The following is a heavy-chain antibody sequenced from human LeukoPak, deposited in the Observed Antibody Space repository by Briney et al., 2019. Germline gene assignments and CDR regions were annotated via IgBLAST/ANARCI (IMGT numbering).Heavy chain of an antibody. CDR3: ARVLPVVVVTATNDAFDI. CDR1: GFTFSDYY. D-gene: IGHD2-21*02. CDR2: ISSSGSTI. V-gene: IGHV3-11*01. J-gene: IGHJ3*02. Sequence: GGSLRLSCAASGFTFSDYYMSWIRQAPGKGLEWVSYISSSGSTIYYADSVKGRFTISRDNAKSSLYLQMNSLRAEDTAVYYCARVLPVVVVTATNDAFDIWGQGTMVTVSS.